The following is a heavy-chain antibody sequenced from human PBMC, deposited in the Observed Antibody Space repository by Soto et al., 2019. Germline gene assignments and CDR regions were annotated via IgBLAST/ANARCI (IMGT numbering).Heavy chain of an antibody. V-gene: IGHV1-18*01. J-gene: IGHJ4*02. CDR2: ISAYNGNT. CDR1: GYTFTSYG. Sequence: ASVKVSCKASGYTFTSYGISWVRQAPGQGLEWMGWISAYNGNTNYAQKLQGRVTMTTDTSTRTAYMELRSLRSDDTAVYYCARELEETYSYASSGYYHAVGDYWGQGTLVTVSS. D-gene: IGHD3-22*01. CDR3: ARELEETYSYASSGYYHAVGDY.